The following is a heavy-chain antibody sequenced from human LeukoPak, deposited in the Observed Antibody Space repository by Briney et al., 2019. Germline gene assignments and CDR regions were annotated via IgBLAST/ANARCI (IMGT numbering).Heavy chain of an antibody. CDR2: ISADTGST. CDR3: ARVTKTPLGYCSSTSCYSPWRSPYYFDY. Sequence: GATVRVSCKASGYTFINYGINWVRQAPGQGLEWVGWISADTGSTNYAQKFQGRVTMTRNTSISTAYMELSSLRSEDTAVYYCARVTKTPLGYCSSTSCYSPWRSPYYFDYWGQGTLVTVSS. CDR1: GYTFINYG. D-gene: IGHD2-2*01. J-gene: IGHJ4*02. V-gene: IGHV1-8*01.